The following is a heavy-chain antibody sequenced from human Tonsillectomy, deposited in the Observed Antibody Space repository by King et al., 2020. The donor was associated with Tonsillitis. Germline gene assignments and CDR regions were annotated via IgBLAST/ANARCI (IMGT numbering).Heavy chain of an antibody. J-gene: IGHJ4*02. Sequence: QLKESGPGLVMPSETLSLNCTVSSASINNYYWSWIRQPTGKGLEWIGYIYFTGNTNYNPSLRSRVTISIDTSQTRFSLKIDSVTADDTAVYYCARGPTYGDYNDWGQGTLVTVSS. CDR3: ARGPTYGDYND. D-gene: IGHD4-17*01. CDR2: IYFTGNT. CDR1: SASINNYY. V-gene: IGHV4-59*01.